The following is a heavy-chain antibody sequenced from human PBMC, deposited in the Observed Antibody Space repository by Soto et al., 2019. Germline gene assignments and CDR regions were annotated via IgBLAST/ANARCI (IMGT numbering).Heavy chain of an antibody. CDR1: STGGMC. Sequence: STGGMCVSWIRQPPGKALEWLARIDWDDDKYYSTSLKTRLTISKDTSKNQVVLTMTNMDPVDTATYYCARIRGYYHNSGYYYAFDYWGQGTLVTVSS. CDR2: IDWDDDK. V-gene: IGHV2-70*11. D-gene: IGHD3-22*01. J-gene: IGHJ4*02. CDR3: ARIRGYYHNSGYYYAFDY.